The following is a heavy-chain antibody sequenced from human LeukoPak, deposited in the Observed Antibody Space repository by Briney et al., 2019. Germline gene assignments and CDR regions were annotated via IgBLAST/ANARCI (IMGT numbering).Heavy chain of an antibody. CDR3: ASFLWFGEAAPRPLDY. D-gene: IGHD3-10*01. CDR2: INPSGGST. CDR1: GYTFTSYY. Sequence: ASVKVSCKASGYTFTSYYMHWVRQAPGQGLEWMGIINPSGGSTNYAQKFQGRVTITADESTSTAYMELSSLRSEDTAVYYCASFLWFGEAAPRPLDYWGQGTLVTVSS. J-gene: IGHJ4*02. V-gene: IGHV1-46*01.